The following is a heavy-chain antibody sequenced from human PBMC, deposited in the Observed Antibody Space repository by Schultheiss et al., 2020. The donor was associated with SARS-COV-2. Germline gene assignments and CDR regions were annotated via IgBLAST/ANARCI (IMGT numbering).Heavy chain of an antibody. CDR3: ARSARPEEYDSSDY. J-gene: IGHJ4*02. CDR1: GGSISSYY. D-gene: IGHD1-1*01. CDR2: IYYSGST. Sequence: SETLSLTCTVSGGSISSYYWSWIRQPPGKGLEWIGYIYYSGSTNYNPSLKSRVTISVDTSKNQFSLKLSSVTAADTAVYYCARSARPEEYDSSDYWGQGTLVTVSS. V-gene: IGHV4-59*01.